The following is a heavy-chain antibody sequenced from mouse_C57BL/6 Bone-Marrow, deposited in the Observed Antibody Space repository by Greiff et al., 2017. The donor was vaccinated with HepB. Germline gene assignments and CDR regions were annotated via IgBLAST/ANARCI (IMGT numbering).Heavy chain of an antibody. Sequence: VQLKQSGGGLVQPKGSLKLSCAASGFSFNTYAMNWVRQAPGKGLEWVARIRSKSNNYATYYADSVKDRFTISRDDSESMLYLQMNNLKTEDTAMYYCVSPSSFAYWGQGTLVTVSA. CDR1: GFSFNTYA. V-gene: IGHV10-1*01. CDR2: IRSKSNNYAT. CDR3: VSPSSFAY. D-gene: IGHD6-1*01. J-gene: IGHJ3*01.